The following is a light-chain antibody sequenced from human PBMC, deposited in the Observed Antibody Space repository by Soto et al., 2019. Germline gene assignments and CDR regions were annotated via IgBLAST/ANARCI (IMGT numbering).Light chain of an antibody. CDR1: QSVSSSY. CDR3: QQFGSSYT. J-gene: IGKJ2*01. CDR2: GAS. Sequence: EIVLTQSPGTLSLSPGERATLSCRASQSVSSSYLAWYQQKPGQAPRLLIYGASSRATGLPYRFSRSGSGTDFTLTISRLGPEDFAVYYCQQFGSSYTFGQGTKLQMK. V-gene: IGKV3-20*01.